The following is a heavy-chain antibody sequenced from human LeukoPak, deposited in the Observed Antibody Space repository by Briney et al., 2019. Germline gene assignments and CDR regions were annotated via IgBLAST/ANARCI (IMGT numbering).Heavy chain of an antibody. J-gene: IGHJ6*03. CDR3: ARGAAGYSSSWYYYYMDV. D-gene: IGHD6-13*01. CDR1: GFTFSSYS. Sequence: PGGSLRLSCAASGFTFSSYSMNWVRQAPGKGLEWVSSISSSSYIYYADSVKGRFTISRDNAKNSLYLQMNSLRAEDTAVYYCARGAAGYSSSWYYYYMDVWGKGTTVTVSS. CDR2: ISSSSYI. V-gene: IGHV3-21*01.